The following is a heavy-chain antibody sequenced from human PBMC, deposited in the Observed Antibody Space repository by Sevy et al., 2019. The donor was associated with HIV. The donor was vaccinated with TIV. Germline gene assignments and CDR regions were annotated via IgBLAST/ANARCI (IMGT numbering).Heavy chain of an antibody. J-gene: IGHJ4*02. Sequence: GESLKISCKVSGYTLTQLSMHWVRQAPGKGLEWMGTFDPEDGKTIYAQKFQGRVTLTEDTSTDTAYMELSSLRPEDTAVFYCTITKDYYDNSGYPFDYWGQGTLVTVSS. CDR2: FDPEDGKT. CDR1: GYTLTQLS. D-gene: IGHD3-22*01. V-gene: IGHV1-24*01. CDR3: TITKDYYDNSGYPFDY.